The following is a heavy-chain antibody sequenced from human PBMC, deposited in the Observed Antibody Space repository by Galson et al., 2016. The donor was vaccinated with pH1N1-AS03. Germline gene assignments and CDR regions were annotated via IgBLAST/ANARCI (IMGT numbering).Heavy chain of an antibody. CDR3: ARGGLSGGYIDS. J-gene: IGHJ4*02. CDR1: GDTLSSYT. D-gene: IGHD3-10*01. Sequence: SVKVSCKAPGDTLSSYTVSWVRQAPGQGLEWMGGIIAYVGSTSYAPKFHGRVAMTADTSTNTAYMELSSLTSEDTAVYYCARGGLSGGYIDSWGPGTLVTVSS. CDR2: IIAYVGST. V-gene: IGHV1-69*06.